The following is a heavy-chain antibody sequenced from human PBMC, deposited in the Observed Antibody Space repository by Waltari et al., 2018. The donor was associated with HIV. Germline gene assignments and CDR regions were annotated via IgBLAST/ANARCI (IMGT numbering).Heavy chain of an antibody. CDR2: ISPSTGAT. J-gene: IGHJ4*02. Sequence: VRLVQSGAAVKNPGASVTVSCHSSVDTFAGHHIYWLREGRGGGREWLGWISPSTGATDYAQTFQGWVSVTRDTSGETVYLTLNRLRSDDTAIYYCARGESTTWTNLDFWGQGTLVSVSS. CDR1: VDTFAGHH. V-gene: IGHV1-2*04. CDR3: ARGESTTWTNLDF. D-gene: IGHD1-26*01.